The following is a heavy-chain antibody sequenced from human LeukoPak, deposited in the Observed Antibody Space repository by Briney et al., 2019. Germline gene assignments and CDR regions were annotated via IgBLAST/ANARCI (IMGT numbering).Heavy chain of an antibody. V-gene: IGHV4-34*01. CDR2: INHSGST. Sequence: SETLSLTCAVYGGSFSGYYWSWIRQPPGKGLEWIGKINHSGSTNYNPSLKSRVTISVDTSKNQFSLKLSSVTAADTAVYYCASDGQYYYGSGGQFDYWGQGTLVTVSS. CDR1: GGSFSGYY. D-gene: IGHD3-10*01. J-gene: IGHJ4*02. CDR3: ASDGQYYYGSGGQFDY.